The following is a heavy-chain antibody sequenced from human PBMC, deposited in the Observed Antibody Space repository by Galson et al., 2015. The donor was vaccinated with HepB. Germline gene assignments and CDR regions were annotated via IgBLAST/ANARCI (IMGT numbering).Heavy chain of an antibody. J-gene: IGHJ6*02. V-gene: IGHV3-9*01. CDR1: GFTFDDYA. Sequence: SLRLSCAASGFTFDDYAMHWVRQAPGKGLEWVSGLSWNSGSIGYADSVKGRFTISRDNAKNSLYLQMNSLRAEDAALYYCAKDLSSSAPRGLDVWGQGTTVTVSS. CDR3: AKDLSSSAPRGLDV. CDR2: LSWNSGSI. D-gene: IGHD6-25*01.